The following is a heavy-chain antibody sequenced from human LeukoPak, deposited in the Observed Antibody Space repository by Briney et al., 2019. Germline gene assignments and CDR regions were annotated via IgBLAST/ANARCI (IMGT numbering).Heavy chain of an antibody. V-gene: IGHV3-11*04. D-gene: IGHD2-2*01. Sequence: GGSLRLSCAASGFTFSDYYMSWIRQAPGKGLEWVSYISSSGSTIYYADSVKGRFTISRDNAKNSLYLQMNSLRAEDTAVYYCARVPEYQLLSYNWFDPWGQGTLVTVSS. CDR1: GFTFSDYY. CDR3: ARVPEYQLLSYNWFDP. CDR2: ISSSGSTI. J-gene: IGHJ5*02.